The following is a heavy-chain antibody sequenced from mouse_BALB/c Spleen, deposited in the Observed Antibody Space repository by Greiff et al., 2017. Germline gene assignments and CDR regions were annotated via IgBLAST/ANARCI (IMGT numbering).Heavy chain of an antibody. CDR1: GFTFSSYA. V-gene: IGHV5-9-3*01. CDR2: ISSGGSYT. CDR3: ARQGYGNYDFSYAMDY. J-gene: IGHJ4*01. Sequence: DVMLVESGGGLVKPGGSLKLSCAASGFTFSSYAMSWVRQTPEKRLEWVATISSGGSYTYYPDSVKGRFTISRDNAKNTLYLQMSSLRSEDTAMYYCARQGYGNYDFSYAMDYWGQGTSVTVSS. D-gene: IGHD2-10*02.